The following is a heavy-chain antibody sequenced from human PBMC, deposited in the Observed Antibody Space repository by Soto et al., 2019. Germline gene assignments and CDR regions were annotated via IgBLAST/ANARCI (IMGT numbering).Heavy chain of an antibody. CDR2: ISAYNGNT. D-gene: IGHD3-3*01. Sequence: ASVKVSCKASGYTFTSYCISWVRQAPGQGLEWMGWISAYNGNTNYAQKLQGRVTMTTDTSTSTAYMELRSLRSDDTAVYYCARYYSVFGVVYNWFDPWGQGTLVTVSS. CDR3: ARYYSVFGVVYNWFDP. J-gene: IGHJ5*02. CDR1: GYTFTSYC. V-gene: IGHV1-18*01.